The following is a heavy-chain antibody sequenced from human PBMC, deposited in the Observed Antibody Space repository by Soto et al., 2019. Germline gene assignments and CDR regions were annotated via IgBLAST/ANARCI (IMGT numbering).Heavy chain of an antibody. CDR1: GFTFSSYW. J-gene: IGHJ6*02. Sequence: EVQLVESGGGLVQPGGSLRLSCVDSGFTFSSYWMSWVRQAPVKGLEWVGNIKQDGSEENYVDSVKGRFTTSRANAKNSMYLQMNSLRVEDTAVYSCARIAASGRGWDVWGQGTTVVVSS. V-gene: IGHV3-7*01. CDR2: IKQDGSEE. CDR3: ARIAASGRGWDV. D-gene: IGHD6-13*01.